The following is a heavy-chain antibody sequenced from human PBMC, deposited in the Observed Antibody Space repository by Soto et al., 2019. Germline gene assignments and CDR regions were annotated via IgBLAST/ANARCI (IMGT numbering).Heavy chain of an antibody. J-gene: IGHJ5*02. CDR1: GGSISSSSYY. V-gene: IGHV4-39*02. CDR3: ATQEVGGSYVYTFDP. CDR2: IYYSGST. Sequence: QLQLQESGPGLVKPSETLSLTCTVSGGSISSSSYYWGWIRQPPGKGLEWIGSIYYSGSTYYNPSLKSRVTISVDTSKNHFSLKLSSVTAADPAVYYCATQEVGGSYVYTFDPWGQGTLVTVAS. D-gene: IGHD1-26*01.